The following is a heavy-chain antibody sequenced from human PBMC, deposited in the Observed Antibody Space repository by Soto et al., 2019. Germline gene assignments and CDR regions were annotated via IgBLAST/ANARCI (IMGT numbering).Heavy chain of an antibody. CDR3: ARDAVYSDILTGSPRGHGMDV. V-gene: IGHV3-53*02. CDR1: GFSVSYNS. J-gene: IGHJ6*02. CDR2: IYSGGST. Sequence: EVQLVETGGGLIQPGGSLRLSCEGTGFSVSYNSMTWVRQAPGEGLEWVSVIYSGGSTYYADSVKGRFTISRDAAKKMVYLQMNSLRPEDTAVYYCARDAVYSDILTGSPRGHGMDVWGQGTTVTVSS. D-gene: IGHD3-9*01.